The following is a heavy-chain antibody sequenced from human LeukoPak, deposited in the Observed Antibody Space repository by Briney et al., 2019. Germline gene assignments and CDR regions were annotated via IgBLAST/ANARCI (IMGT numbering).Heavy chain of an antibody. V-gene: IGHV3-23*01. CDR2: ISSSGGST. D-gene: IGHD3-9*01. Sequence: GGSLRLSCAASGFTFSSYAMSWVRQAPGKGLEWVSTISSSGGSTYYADSVKGRFTISRDNSKNTLYLQMNSLRAEDTAVYYCAKMTGYFGAFDPWGQGTLVTVSS. CDR3: AKMTGYFGAFDP. J-gene: IGHJ5*02. CDR1: GFTFSSYA.